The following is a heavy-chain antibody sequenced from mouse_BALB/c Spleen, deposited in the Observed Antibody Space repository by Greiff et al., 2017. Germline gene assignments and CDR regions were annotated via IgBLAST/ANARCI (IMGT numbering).Heavy chain of an antibody. CDR3: ARGGYDGGFDY. D-gene: IGHD2-2*01. CDR2: IAPGSGST. V-gene: IGHV1S41*01. CDR1: GYTFTSYW. Sequence: DLVKPGASVKLSCKASGYTFTSYWINWIKQRPGQGLEWIGRIAPGSGSTYYNEMFKGKATLTVDTSSSTAYIQLSSLSSEDSAVYFCARGGYDGGFDYWGQGTTLTVSS. J-gene: IGHJ2*01.